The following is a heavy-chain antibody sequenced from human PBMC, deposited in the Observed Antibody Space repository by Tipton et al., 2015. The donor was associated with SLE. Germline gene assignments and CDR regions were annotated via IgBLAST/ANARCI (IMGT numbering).Heavy chain of an antibody. J-gene: IGHJ5*02. V-gene: IGHV4-39*07. CDR3: ARVFVDVVVVAARSRFDP. D-gene: IGHD2-15*01. CDR2: IYYSGST. Sequence: TLSLTCTVSGGSISSSSYYWGWIRQPPGKGLEWIGSIYYSGSTYYNPSLKSRVTISLDTSKNQFSLKLSSVTAADTAVYFRARVFVDVVVVAARSRFDPWGQGTLVTVSS. CDR1: GGSISSSSYY.